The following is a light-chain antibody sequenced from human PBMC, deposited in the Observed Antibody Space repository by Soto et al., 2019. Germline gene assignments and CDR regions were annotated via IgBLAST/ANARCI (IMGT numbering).Light chain of an antibody. Sequence: EIVMTHSPATLSVSPGDRVTLSCTASQTINNNLAWYQQKPGQAPRLLIYDTSARATGIPARFSGSGSGTELALTRSSLQSEDFAVYYRQHYFDWHPWTVGRGTQVDIK. CDR1: QTINNN. CDR2: DTS. J-gene: IGKJ1*01. V-gene: IGKV3-15*01. CDR3: QHYFDWHPWT.